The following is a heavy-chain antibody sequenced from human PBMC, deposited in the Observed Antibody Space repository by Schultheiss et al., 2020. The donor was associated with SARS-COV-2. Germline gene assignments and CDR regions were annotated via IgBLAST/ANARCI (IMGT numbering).Heavy chain of an antibody. D-gene: IGHD2-2*02. J-gene: IGHJ5*02. CDR1: GYTFTGYY. Sequence: ASVKVSCKASGYTFTGYYMHWVRQAPGQGLEWMGIINPSVGSTSYALRFQGRVTMTRDTSTSTVYMELSSLRSDDTAVYYCATGGIPAAIRGWFDPWGQGTLVTVSS. CDR3: ATGGIPAAIRGWFDP. CDR2: INPSVGST. V-gene: IGHV1-46*01.